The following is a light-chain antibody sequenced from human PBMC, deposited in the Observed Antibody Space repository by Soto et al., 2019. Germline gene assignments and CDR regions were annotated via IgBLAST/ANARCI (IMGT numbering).Light chain of an antibody. CDR2: GAS. J-gene: IGKJ2*01. CDR3: QQYGSSAYT. CDR1: QSVSSSY. Sequence: IVLTQSPGTLSLSPGDRATLSCRASQSVSSSYLAWYQQKPGQAPRLLIYGASSRATGIPDRCSGSGSGTAFTLTISRMEPADFAVYYCQQYGSSAYTFGQGTKLEIK. V-gene: IGKV3-20*01.